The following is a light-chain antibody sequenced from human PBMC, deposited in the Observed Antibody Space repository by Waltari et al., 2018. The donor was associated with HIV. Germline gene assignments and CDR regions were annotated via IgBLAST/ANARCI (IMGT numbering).Light chain of an antibody. CDR3: EHFNTDMLT. Sequence: AIQLTQSPSSLSASVGDRVSITCRASQDISSALAWYRQKPGKAPKLLIYDASSLESGVPSRFSGSGSGTYFTLTIRSLQPEDFATYYCEHFNTDMLTFGGGTKVEIK. CDR2: DAS. J-gene: IGKJ4*01. CDR1: QDISSA. V-gene: IGKV1-13*02.